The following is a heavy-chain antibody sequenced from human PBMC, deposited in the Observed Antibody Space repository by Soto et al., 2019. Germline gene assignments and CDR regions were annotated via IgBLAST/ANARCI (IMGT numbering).Heavy chain of an antibody. Sequence: GASVKVSCKGFGYNFSNYGISWVRQAPGQGLEWMGWINLNNDDTNYAQNFQGRVTLTTDTSTTTVYMELRSLTSADTAVYYCARDRSNSDYWGQGTLVTVSS. J-gene: IGHJ4*02. CDR1: GYNFSNYG. D-gene: IGHD1-26*01. CDR3: ARDRSNSDY. CDR2: INLNNDDT. V-gene: IGHV1-18*01.